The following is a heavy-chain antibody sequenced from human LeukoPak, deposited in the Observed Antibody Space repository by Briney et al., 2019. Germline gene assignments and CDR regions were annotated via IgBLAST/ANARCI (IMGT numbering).Heavy chain of an antibody. Sequence: SETLSLTCTVSGGSISSSPYYWSWIRQPPGKGLEWIGEINHSGSTNYNPSLKSRVTISVDTSKNQFSLKLSSVTAADTAVYYCARGGYDYVWGSPRNYYMDVWGKGTTVTVSS. J-gene: IGHJ6*03. V-gene: IGHV4-39*07. CDR1: GGSISSSPYY. CDR3: ARGGYDYVWGSPRNYYMDV. CDR2: INHSGST. D-gene: IGHD3-16*01.